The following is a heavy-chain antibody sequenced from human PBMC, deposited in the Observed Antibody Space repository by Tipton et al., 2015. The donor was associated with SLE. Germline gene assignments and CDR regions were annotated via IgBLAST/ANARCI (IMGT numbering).Heavy chain of an antibody. Sequence: LRLSCTVSGYSIVSGYYWGWIRQPPGKGLEWIGYISYGGDTNYNPSLKSRVTISVDTAKNQFSLKLTSVTAADTAVYYCARGLLTWRGAVVGVDVWGQGTTVNVSS. CDR2: ISYGGDT. D-gene: IGHD2-15*01. V-gene: IGHV4-38-2*02. CDR3: ARGLLTWRGAVVGVDV. J-gene: IGHJ6*02. CDR1: GYSIVSGYY.